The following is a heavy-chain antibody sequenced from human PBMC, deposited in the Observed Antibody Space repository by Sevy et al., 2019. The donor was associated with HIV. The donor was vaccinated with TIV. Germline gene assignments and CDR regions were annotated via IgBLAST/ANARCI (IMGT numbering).Heavy chain of an antibody. D-gene: IGHD6-13*01. J-gene: IGHJ4*02. Sequence: SETLSLTCTVSGGSISSSSYYWGWIRQPPGKGLEWIGSFYSTGSTSYNPSLRSRVTVSADTSKNQFSLKLDSVSAADTAVYYCARRSDLSSSWSSFDYWGRGTLVTVSS. V-gene: IGHV4-39*01. CDR3: ARRSDLSSSWSSFDY. CDR1: GGSISSSSYY. CDR2: FYSTGST.